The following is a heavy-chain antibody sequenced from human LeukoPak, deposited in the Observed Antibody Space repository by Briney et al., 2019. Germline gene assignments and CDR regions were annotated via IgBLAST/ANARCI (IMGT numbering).Heavy chain of an antibody. CDR2: IWYDGSNK. CDR1: GFTFSSYG. V-gene: IGHV3-33*01. CDR3: ARPHRPYYYGSGSYPCY. D-gene: IGHD3-10*01. J-gene: IGHJ4*02. Sequence: GGSLRLSCAASGFTFSSYGMHWVRQAPGKGLEWVAGIWYDGSNKYYADSVKGRFTISRDNSRNTLYLQMNSLTAEDMAVYYRARPHRPYYYGSGSYPCYWGQGTLVTLSS.